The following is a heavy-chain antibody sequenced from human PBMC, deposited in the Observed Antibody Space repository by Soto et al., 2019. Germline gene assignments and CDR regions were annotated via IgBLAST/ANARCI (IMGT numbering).Heavy chain of an antibody. D-gene: IGHD3-9*01. CDR3: ARDPGYGYDNT. J-gene: IGHJ5*02. CDR2: INAGNGNT. CDR1: GYTFTSYA. V-gene: IGHV1-3*01. Sequence: ASVKVSCKASGYTFTSYAMNWVRQAPGQRLEWMGWINAGNGNTKYSQKFQGRVTITRDTSASTAYMELSSLRSEDTAVYYCARDPGYGYDNTWGQGTLVTVSS.